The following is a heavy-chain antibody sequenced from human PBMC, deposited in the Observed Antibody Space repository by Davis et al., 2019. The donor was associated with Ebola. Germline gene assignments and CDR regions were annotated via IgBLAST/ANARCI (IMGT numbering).Heavy chain of an antibody. CDR3: ARLGTPGVVEGVIPNAFDI. Sequence: GESLKISCQGSEKLFTNYWIGWVRQMPGKGLEWMGNIYTGDSETTYSPSFQGQVIISVDKSTTTAFLQWSNVKASDTAMYYCARLGTPGVVEGVIPNAFDIWGQGTVVTVSS. CDR1: EKLFTNYW. V-gene: IGHV5-51*01. D-gene: IGHD2-21*01. J-gene: IGHJ3*02. CDR2: IYTGDSET.